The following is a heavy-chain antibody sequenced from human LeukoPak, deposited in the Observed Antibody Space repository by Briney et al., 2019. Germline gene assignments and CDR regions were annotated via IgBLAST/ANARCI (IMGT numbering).Heavy chain of an antibody. V-gene: IGHV4-59*01. CDR2: IYYSGST. CDR1: GGSISSYY. Sequence: PSETLSLTCTVSGGSISSYYWSWIRQPPGKGLEWIGYIYYSGSTNYNPSLKSRVTISVDTSKNQFSLKLSPVTAADTAVYYCARFRYYDSSGYYPYYFDYWGQGTLVTVSS. CDR3: ARFRYYDSSGYYPYYFDY. D-gene: IGHD3-22*01. J-gene: IGHJ4*02.